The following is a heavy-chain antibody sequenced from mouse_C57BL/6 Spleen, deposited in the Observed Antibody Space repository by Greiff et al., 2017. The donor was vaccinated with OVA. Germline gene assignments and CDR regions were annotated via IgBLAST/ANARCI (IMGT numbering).Heavy chain of an antibody. CDR1: GYSITSGYY. CDR3: ARDIWFAY. CDR2: ISYDGSN. Sequence: EVQLVESGPGLVKPSQSLSLTCSVTGYSITSGYYWNWIRQFPGNKLEWMGYISYDGSNNYNPSLKNRISITRDTSKNQFFLKLNSVTTEDTATYYCARDIWFAYWGQGTLVTVSA. J-gene: IGHJ3*01. V-gene: IGHV3-6*01.